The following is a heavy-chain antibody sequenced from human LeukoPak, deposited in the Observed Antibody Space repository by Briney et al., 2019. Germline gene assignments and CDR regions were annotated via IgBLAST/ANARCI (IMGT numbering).Heavy chain of an antibody. D-gene: IGHD6-6*01. J-gene: IGHJ6*02. CDR3: ARDPYSSTWSYGMDV. CDR1: GFTFSNYW. Sequence: GGSLRLSCAASGFTFSNYWMSWIRQAPVKGLEWVANVKQDGSEEVYVDSLKGRFTISRDNAKNSLFLQMNTLRAEDTAVYYCARDPYSSTWSYGMDVWGQGTTVTVSS. V-gene: IGHV3-7*05. CDR2: VKQDGSEE.